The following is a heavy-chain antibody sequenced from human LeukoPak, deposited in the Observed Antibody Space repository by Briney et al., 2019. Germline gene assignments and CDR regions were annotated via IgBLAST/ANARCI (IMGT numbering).Heavy chain of an antibody. CDR3: ARELRYYYYYGMDV. CDR2: IKEDGSEK. CDR1: GFTFSSYL. D-gene: IGHD3-3*01. Sequence: GSLRLSCAASGFTFSSYLMSWVRQAPGKGQEWVANIKEDGSEKYYVDSVKGRFTISRDNAKDSLYLQMNSLRAEDTAVYYCARELRYYYYYGMDVWGQGTTVTVSS. V-gene: IGHV3-7*01. J-gene: IGHJ6*02.